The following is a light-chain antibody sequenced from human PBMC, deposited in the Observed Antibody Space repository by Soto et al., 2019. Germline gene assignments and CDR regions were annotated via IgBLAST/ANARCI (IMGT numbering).Light chain of an antibody. Sequence: SYELTQPLSVSVALGQTARITCGGNNIGSKNVHWYQQKPGQAPVLVIYRDSNRPSGIPERFSGSNSGNTATQTIRRVQSADEADYYCQVWDSSTVVFGVGTKLTVL. V-gene: IGLV3-9*01. CDR3: QVWDSSTVV. CDR1: NIGSKN. J-gene: IGLJ2*01. CDR2: RDS.